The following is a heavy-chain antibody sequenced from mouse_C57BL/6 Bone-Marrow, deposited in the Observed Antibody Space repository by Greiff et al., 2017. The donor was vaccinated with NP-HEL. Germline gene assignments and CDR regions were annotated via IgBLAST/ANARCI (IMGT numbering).Heavy chain of an antibody. CDR3: TYYGYYRNYFDY. Sequence: VKLVESGAELVRPGASVKLSCTASGFNIKDYYMHWVKQRPEQGLEWIGRIDPEDGDTEYAPKFQGKATMTADTSSNTAYLQLSILTSEDTAVYYCTYYGYYRNYFDYWGQVTTLTVAS. V-gene: IGHV14-1*01. CDR1: GFNIKDYY. D-gene: IGHD2-3*01. J-gene: IGHJ2*01. CDR2: IDPEDGDT.